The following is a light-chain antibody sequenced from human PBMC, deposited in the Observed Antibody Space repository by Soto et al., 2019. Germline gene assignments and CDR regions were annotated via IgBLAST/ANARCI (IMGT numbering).Light chain of an antibody. Sequence: EKVMTQSPASLSVSPEERATLSCRASQSVSSNLAWYQQKPGQPPRLLIYDISTRATGIPTRFSGSGSGTECTLTISSLQSEDVAVYYCQQYNSWPLTFGGGTKVDIK. J-gene: IGKJ4*01. CDR3: QQYNSWPLT. V-gene: IGKV3D-15*01. CDR2: DIS. CDR1: QSVSSN.